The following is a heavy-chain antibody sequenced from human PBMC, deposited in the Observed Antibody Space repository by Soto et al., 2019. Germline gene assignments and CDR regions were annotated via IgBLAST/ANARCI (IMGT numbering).Heavy chain of an antibody. CDR1: VCSIGLVGG. CDR2: IYHSGST. J-gene: IGHJ4*02. Sequence: LEALPFPCGVSVCSIGLVGGWGWIRQPPGKGGEWIGSIYHSGSTYYTPSLKSRVTISVGTSKNQFSLKLSSVTAADAAVYYCARDRGIVLMVYAICPYFDYWGQGTLVTVSS. CDR3: ARDRGIVLMVYAICPYFDY. V-gene: IGHV4-38-2*02. D-gene: IGHD2-8*01.